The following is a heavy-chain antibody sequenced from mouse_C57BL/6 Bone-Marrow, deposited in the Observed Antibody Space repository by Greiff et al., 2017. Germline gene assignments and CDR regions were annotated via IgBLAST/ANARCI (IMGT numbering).Heavy chain of an antibody. CDR1: GYTFTSYW. CDR2: IYPGCGST. V-gene: IGHV1-55*01. Sequence: VQLQQPGAELVKPGASVKMSCKASGYTFTSYWITWVKQRPGQGLEWLGDIYPGCGSTNYNEKFKSKATLTVDKSSSTAYMQLSSLTSEDSAVYYCARSAVAYYAMDYWEQGNAVTVSA. J-gene: IGHJ4*01. CDR3: ARSAVAYYAMDY.